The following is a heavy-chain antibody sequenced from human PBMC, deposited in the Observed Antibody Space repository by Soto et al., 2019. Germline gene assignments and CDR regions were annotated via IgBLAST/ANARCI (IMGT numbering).Heavy chain of an antibody. J-gene: IGHJ5*02. CDR2: IIPIFGTT. CDR1: GGTFSNYA. V-gene: IGHV1-69*15. Sequence: QVHLVQSGAEVKKPGSSVNVSCKASGGTFSNYAITWVRQAPGQGLEWVGRIIPIFGTTNVAQKFQRRVTITADESTTTAYMELSGLRSDDTAVYYCAKDGGADGYYGNWLDPWGQGTLVTVSS. D-gene: IGHD3-10*01. CDR3: AKDGGADGYYGNWLDP.